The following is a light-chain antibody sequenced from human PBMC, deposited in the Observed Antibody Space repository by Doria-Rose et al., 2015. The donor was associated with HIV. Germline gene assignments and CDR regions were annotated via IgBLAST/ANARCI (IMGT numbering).Light chain of an antibody. Sequence: EIVMTQSPGTLSLSPGERATLSCRASQSFSSTYLAWYQQNPGQAPSLLIYDGSTRATGSPDRFSASGSGTGFTLTINRLEPEDFALYYCHQYGTSWTFGQGTKVEI. CDR2: DGS. CDR1: QSFSSTY. J-gene: IGKJ1*01. V-gene: IGKV3-20*01. CDR3: HQYGTSWT.